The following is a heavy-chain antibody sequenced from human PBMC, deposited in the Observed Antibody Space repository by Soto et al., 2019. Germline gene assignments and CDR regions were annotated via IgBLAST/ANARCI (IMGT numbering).Heavy chain of an antibody. CDR3: ARDRGGVEVPGVTRADV. J-gene: IGHJ6*02. CDR1: GYTFSKFG. Sequence: QVHLVQSGAEVRKPGASVKVSCKTSGYTFSKFGISWVRQAPGQGLQWRGWITAFNGNTNYEERFQGRVTMTTDTSTSTAYMELRNLRSDDTAVYYCARDRGGVEVPGVTRADVWGQGTTVTVSS. D-gene: IGHD2-15*01. CDR2: ITAFNGNT. V-gene: IGHV1-18*01.